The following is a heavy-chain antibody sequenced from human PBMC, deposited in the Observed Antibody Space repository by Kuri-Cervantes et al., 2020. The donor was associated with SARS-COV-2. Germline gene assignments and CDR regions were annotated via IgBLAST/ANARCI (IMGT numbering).Heavy chain of an antibody. CDR1: GFTVSSNY. Sequence: GESLKISCAASGFTVSSNYMGWVRQAPGEGLEWVSVIYSGGSTYYADSVKGRFTISRDNSKNTLYLQMNSLRAEDTAVYYCARVDRTGGNAFVDYWGQGTLVTVSS. CDR3: ARVDRTGGNAFVDY. CDR2: IYSGGST. V-gene: IGHV3-53*01. J-gene: IGHJ4*02. D-gene: IGHD4-23*01.